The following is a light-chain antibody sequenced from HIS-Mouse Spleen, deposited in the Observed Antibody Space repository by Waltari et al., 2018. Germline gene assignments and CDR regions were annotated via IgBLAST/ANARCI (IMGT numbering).Light chain of an antibody. CDR2: GAS. Sequence: EIVMTQSPATPSVSPGETATLPCRASQSVSSNLAWYQQQPGQAPRPLIYGASTRATCIPARFSGSGSGTEFTLTISSMQSEDFAVYYWQQYNNWPPTWTFGQGTKVEIK. J-gene: IGKJ1*01. V-gene: IGKV3-15*01. CDR3: QQYNNWPPTWT. CDR1: QSVSSN.